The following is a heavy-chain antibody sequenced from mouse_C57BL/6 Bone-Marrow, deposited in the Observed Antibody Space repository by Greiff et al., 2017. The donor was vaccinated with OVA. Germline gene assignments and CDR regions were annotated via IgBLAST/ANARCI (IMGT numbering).Heavy chain of an antibody. V-gene: IGHV1-15*01. CDR1: GYTFTDYE. CDR2: IDPETGGT. Sequence: QVQLKQSGAELVRPGASVTLSCKASGYTFTDYEMHWVKQTPVHGLEWIGAIDPETGGTAYNQKFKGKAILTADKSSSTAYMELRSLTSEDSAVYYWTRYDDYGSSPDYAMDYWGQGTSVTVSS. J-gene: IGHJ4*01. CDR3: TRYDDYGSSPDYAMDY. D-gene: IGHD1-1*01.